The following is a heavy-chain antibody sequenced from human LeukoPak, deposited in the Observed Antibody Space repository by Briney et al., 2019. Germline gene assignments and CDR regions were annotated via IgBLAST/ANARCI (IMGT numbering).Heavy chain of an antibody. CDR2: ISGSGGST. D-gene: IGHD1-26*01. CDR3: AKDGPKWELLYAFDI. Sequence: GGSLRLSCAASGFTFSSYAMSWVRQAPGKGLEWVSAISGSGGSTYYADSVKGRFTISRDNSKNTLYLQMTSLRAEDTAVYSCAKDGPKWELLYAFDIWGQGTMVTVSS. CDR1: GFTFSSYA. V-gene: IGHV3-23*01. J-gene: IGHJ3*02.